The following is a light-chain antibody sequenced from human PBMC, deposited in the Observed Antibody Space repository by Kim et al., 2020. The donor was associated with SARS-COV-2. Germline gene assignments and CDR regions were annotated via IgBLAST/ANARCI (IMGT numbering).Light chain of an antibody. CDR2: SNN. J-gene: IGLJ2*01. CDR1: SSNIGRNT. V-gene: IGLV1-44*01. Sequence: QRVTISCSGSSSNIGRNTVNWYQQLPGTAPKLLIYSNNQRPSGVPDRFSGSKSGTSASLAISGLQSEDEADYYCAAWDDSLNGYVVFGGGTQLTVL. CDR3: AAWDDSLNGYVV.